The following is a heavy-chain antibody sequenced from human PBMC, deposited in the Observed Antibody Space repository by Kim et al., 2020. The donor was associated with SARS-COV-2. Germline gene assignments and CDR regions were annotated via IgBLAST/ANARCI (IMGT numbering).Heavy chain of an antibody. CDR3: AKVTWDGLDDY. CDR2: ISDSGGGT. D-gene: IGHD6-19*01. Sequence: GSLRLSCAASGFTFSSYAMSWIRQAPGKGLEWVSAISDSGGGTYYAGSVKGRFTISRDNSKNTLYLQMNSLRAEDTAIYYCAKVTWDGLDDYWGQGTLVTVSS. V-gene: IGHV3-23*01. J-gene: IGHJ4*02. CDR1: GFTFSSYA.